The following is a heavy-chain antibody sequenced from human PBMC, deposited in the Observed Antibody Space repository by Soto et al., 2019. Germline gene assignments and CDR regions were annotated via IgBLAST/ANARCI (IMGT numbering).Heavy chain of an antibody. CDR1: GFTFNSYW. CDR3: ARGLRGGYGMDV. Sequence: EVQLVESGGGIVQPGGSLRLSCAASGFTFNSYWIHWVRQAPGKGLVWVSRINMDGSTTTYADSVKGRFTISRDNAKNMVYVQMNSLRAEDPAVYYCARGLRGGYGMDVWGQGTTVTVSS. CDR2: INMDGSTT. J-gene: IGHJ6*02. D-gene: IGHD2-15*01. V-gene: IGHV3-74*03.